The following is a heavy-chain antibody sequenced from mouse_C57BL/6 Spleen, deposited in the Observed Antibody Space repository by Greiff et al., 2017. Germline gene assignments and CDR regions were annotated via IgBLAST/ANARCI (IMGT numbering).Heavy chain of an antibody. J-gene: IGHJ2*01. Sequence: QVQLQQSGAELVKPGASVKLSCKASGYTFTEYSIHWVKQRPGQGLEWIGWFYPGSGSIKYNEKFKVKATLTVDKSSSTVYMGLRSLTSEDSAVYFCARHENCYGGYYFDYWGQGTTLTVSS. V-gene: IGHV1-62-2*01. CDR2: FYPGSGSI. D-gene: IGHD1-1*01. CDR3: ARHENCYGGYYFDY. CDR1: GYTFTEYS.